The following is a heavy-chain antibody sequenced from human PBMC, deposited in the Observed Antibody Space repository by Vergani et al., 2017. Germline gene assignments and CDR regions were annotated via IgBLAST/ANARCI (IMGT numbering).Heavy chain of an antibody. V-gene: IGHV1-69*02. CDR1: GGTFSSYT. D-gene: IGHD6-19*01. CDR3: ARYRPPVAGDYYYYGMDV. Sequence: QVQLVQSGAEVKKPGSSVKVSCKASGGTFSSYTISWVRQAPGQGLEWMGRIIPILGIANYAQKFQGRVTITADKSTSTAYMELSSLRSEATAVYYCARYRPPVAGDYYYYGMDVWGQGTTVTVSS. CDR2: IIPILGIA. J-gene: IGHJ6*02.